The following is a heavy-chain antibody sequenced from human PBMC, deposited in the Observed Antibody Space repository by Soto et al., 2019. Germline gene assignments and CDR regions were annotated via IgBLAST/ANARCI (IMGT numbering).Heavy chain of an antibody. CDR3: ARDKGVTGGSWWFDP. CDR1: GGSISSYY. CDR2: IYYSGST. J-gene: IGHJ5*02. V-gene: IGHV4-59*01. D-gene: IGHD7-27*01. Sequence: QVQLQESGPGLVKPSETLSLTCTVSGGSISSYYWSWIRQPPGKGLEWIGYIYYSGSTNYNPSLKSRVTISVDTSKNQFSLKLSSVTAADTAVYYCARDKGVTGGSWWFDPWGQGTLVTVSS.